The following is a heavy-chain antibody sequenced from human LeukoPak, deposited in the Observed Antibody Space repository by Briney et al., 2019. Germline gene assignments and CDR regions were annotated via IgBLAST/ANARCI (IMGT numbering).Heavy chain of an antibody. CDR2: ISSSSGYI. CDR3: ARVLNYYDSSGYSPFDY. D-gene: IGHD3-22*01. CDR1: GITFSTYS. V-gene: IGHV3-21*01. Sequence: GGSLRLSCAASGITFSTYSMNWVRQAPGEGLEWDSSISSSSGYIYYADSVKGRFTIARDNAENSLYLQMSSLRAEDTALYYCARVLNYYDSSGYSPFDYWGQGTLVTVSS. J-gene: IGHJ4*02.